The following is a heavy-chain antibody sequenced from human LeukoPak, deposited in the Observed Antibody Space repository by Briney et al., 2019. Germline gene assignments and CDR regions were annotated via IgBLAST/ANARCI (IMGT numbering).Heavy chain of an antibody. CDR3: ARGRSITLLRGVAMSDGFDI. D-gene: IGHD3-10*01. V-gene: IGHV3-33*01. CDR1: GFTFSTYG. J-gene: IGHJ3*02. CDR2: IWYDGSNK. Sequence: GGSLRLSCAASGFTFSTYGMHWVRQAPGKGLEWVAAIWYDGSNKYHADSVKGRFTISRDNSKNTLYLQMNSLRAEDTAVYYCARGRSITLLRGVAMSDGFDIWGQGTMVTVSS.